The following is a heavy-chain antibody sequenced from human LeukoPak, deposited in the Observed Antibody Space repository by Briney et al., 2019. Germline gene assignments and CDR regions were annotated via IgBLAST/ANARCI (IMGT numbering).Heavy chain of an antibody. D-gene: IGHD2-21*02. CDR3: ARAPGGDYPWWFDP. V-gene: IGHV4-39*07. CDR2: IYYSGST. J-gene: IGHJ5*02. Sequence: PSETLSLTCTVSGGSISSSSYYWGWIRQPPGKGLEWIGSIYYSGSTYYNPPLKSRVTISVDTSKNQFSLKLSSVTAADTAVYYCARAPGGDYPWWFDPWGQGTLVTVSS. CDR1: GGSISSSSYY.